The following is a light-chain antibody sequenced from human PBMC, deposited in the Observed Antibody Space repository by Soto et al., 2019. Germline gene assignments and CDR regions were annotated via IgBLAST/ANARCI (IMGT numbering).Light chain of an antibody. CDR2: DAS. CDR3: QQRSNLLT. V-gene: IGKV3-11*01. CDR1: QSVSSY. Sequence: EIVLTQSPATLSLSPGERATLSCRASQSVSSYLAWYQQKPGQAPRLLIYDASNRATGIPARFSGSGSGTDFTLTLSSLEPEDFAVYYCQQRSNLLTFGGGTKV. J-gene: IGKJ4*01.